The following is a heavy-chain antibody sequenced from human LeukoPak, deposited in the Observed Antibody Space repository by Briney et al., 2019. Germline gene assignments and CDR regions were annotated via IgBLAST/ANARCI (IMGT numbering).Heavy chain of an antibody. D-gene: IGHD6-13*01. CDR2: IRPNSGVT. J-gene: IGHJ3*02. V-gene: IGHV1-2*02. CDR3: ARKYSSSWSYAFDI. CDR1: GYTFAAYY. Sequence: GASVKVSCKASGYTFAAYYMYWVRQAPGQGLEWMGWIRPNSGVTNYTQKFQGRVTMTRDTSTSTVYMELSSLRSEDTAVYYCARKYSSSWSYAFDIWGQGTMVTVSS.